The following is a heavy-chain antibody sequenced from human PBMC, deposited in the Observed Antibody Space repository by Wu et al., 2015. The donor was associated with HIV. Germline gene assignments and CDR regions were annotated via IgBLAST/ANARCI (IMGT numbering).Heavy chain of an antibody. CDR3: ARGRGWDSYLIN. CDR1: GYTFTNYG. CDR2: ISIYNGKT. D-gene: IGHD5-18*01. Sequence: QVQLVQSGAEVKKPGASVKVSCKASGYTFTNYGLNWVRQAPGLGLEWMGRISIYNGKTDYEQKFQGRVTMTADTSTRTAYLEVRGLSSDDAAVYYCARGRGWDSYLINWGQGTLVTVSS. J-gene: IGHJ4*02. V-gene: IGHV1-18*04.